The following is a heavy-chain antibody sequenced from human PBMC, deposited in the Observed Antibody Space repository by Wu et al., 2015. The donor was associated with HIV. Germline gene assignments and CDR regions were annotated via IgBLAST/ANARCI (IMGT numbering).Heavy chain of an antibody. V-gene: IGHV1-18*01. CDR2: INTYNRNS. D-gene: IGHD2-2*02. CDR1: GYTFTSYG. CDR3: ARDNERSAPAAIPVNFHH. J-gene: IGHJ1*01. Sequence: QVQLVQSGAEVKKPGASLKVSCKTSGYTFTSYGVAWVRQAPGQGLEWMGWINTYNRNSIYAQKFQGRVTMTTDTSTSTAYMELRSLRSDDTALYYCARDNERSAPAAIPVNFHHWGQGTLITVSS.